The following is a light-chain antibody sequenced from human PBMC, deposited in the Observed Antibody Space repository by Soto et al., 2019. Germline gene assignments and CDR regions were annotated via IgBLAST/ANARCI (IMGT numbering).Light chain of an antibody. CDR3: SSYTSSSTVV. Sequence: QPVLTQPASVSGSPGQSITISCTGTSSDVGGYNYVSWYQQHPGKAPKLMIYDVSNRPSGVSNRFSGSKSGNMASLTISGLQAEDEADYYCSSYTSSSTVVFGGGTKLTVL. CDR2: DVS. J-gene: IGLJ2*01. V-gene: IGLV2-14*01. CDR1: SSDVGGYNY.